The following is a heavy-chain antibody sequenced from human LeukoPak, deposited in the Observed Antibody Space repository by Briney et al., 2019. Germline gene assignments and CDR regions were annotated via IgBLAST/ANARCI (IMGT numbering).Heavy chain of an antibody. CDR2: IYYSGST. CDR3: ARDPSYYYGSGSYFDAFDS. Sequence: PSETLSLTCTVSGGSISSYYWSWIRQPPGKGLEWIGYIYYSGSTNYNPSLKSRVTISVDTSKNQFSLKLSSVTAADTAVYYCARDPSYYYGSGSYFDAFDSWGQGTMVTVSS. J-gene: IGHJ3*02. CDR1: GGSISSYY. D-gene: IGHD3-10*01. V-gene: IGHV4-59*01.